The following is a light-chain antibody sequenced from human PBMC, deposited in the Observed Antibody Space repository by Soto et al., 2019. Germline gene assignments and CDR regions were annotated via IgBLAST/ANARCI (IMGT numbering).Light chain of an antibody. CDR2: WAS. CDR1: QTVLSSSNNRNY. J-gene: IGKJ5*01. Sequence: DIVMTQSPDSLAVSLGERATINCTSSQTVLSSSNNRNYLAWYQQKPGQSPKLLFYWASTRESGVPDRFSGSGSGTDFTLTISSLEPEDFAVYYCQQRSNWPRTFGQGTRLEI. CDR3: QQRSNWPRT. V-gene: IGKV4-1*01.